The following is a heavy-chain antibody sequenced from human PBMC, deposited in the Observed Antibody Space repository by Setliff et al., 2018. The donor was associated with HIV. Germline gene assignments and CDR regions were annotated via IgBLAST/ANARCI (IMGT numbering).Heavy chain of an antibody. Sequence: PGGSLRLSCAASGFTFSNYGMHWLRQAPGKGLEWVTFIRYDGSDIHYADSVKGRFTISRDNSKNTLYLQMNSLRVEDAAVYYCAKDLGLREGSSPFDNWGQGTLVTVSS. J-gene: IGHJ4*02. CDR1: GFTFSNYG. D-gene: IGHD3-16*01. CDR3: AKDLGLREGSSPFDN. V-gene: IGHV3-30*02. CDR2: IRYDGSDI.